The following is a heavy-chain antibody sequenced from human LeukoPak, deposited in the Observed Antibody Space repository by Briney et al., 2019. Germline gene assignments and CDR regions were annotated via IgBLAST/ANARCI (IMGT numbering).Heavy chain of an antibody. Sequence: GASVKVSCKASGYTFTSYGISWVRQAPGQGLEWMGWISAYNGNTNYAQKLQGRVTMTTDTSTSTAYMELRSLRSDDTAVYYCARDQEEAVAFDAFDIWGQGTMVTVSS. D-gene: IGHD6-19*01. CDR3: ARDQEEAVAFDAFDI. J-gene: IGHJ3*02. CDR2: ISAYNGNT. V-gene: IGHV1-18*01. CDR1: GYTFTSYG.